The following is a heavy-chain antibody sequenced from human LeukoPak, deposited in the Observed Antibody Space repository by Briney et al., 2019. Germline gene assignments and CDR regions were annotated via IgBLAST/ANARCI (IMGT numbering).Heavy chain of an antibody. CDR3: ARDRGLPLSYFDY. Sequence: GGSLRLSCAASGFTFSSYAMSWVRQAPGKGLEWVSAISGSGGSTYYADSVKGRFTISRDNSKNSLYLQMNSLRAEDTAVYYCARDRGLPLSYFDYWGQGTLVTVSS. J-gene: IGHJ4*02. V-gene: IGHV3-23*01. CDR1: GFTFSSYA. CDR2: ISGSGGST. D-gene: IGHD4-11*01.